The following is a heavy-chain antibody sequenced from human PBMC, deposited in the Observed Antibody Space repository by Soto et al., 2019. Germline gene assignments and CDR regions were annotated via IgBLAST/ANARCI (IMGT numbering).Heavy chain of an antibody. CDR1: GYSFTSYW. D-gene: IGHD5-12*01. CDR2: IDPSDSYT. CDR3: AREGGYDGKNCFGP. J-gene: IGHJ5*02. V-gene: IGHV5-10-1*01. Sequence: RESQKMSSKVSGYSFTSYWISWVREMPGKGLEWMGRIDPSDSYTNYSPSFQGHVTISADKSIRTAYLQWSSLKASDTPMYYCAREGGYDGKNCFGPWGQGTRVTVSS.